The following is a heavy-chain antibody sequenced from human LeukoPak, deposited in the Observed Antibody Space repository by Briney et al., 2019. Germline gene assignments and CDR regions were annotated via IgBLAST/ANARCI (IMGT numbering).Heavy chain of an antibody. CDR2: ISSSGSTI. CDR1: GFTFSSYS. Sequence: PGGSLRLSCAASGFTFSSYSMNWVRQAPGKGLEWVSYISSSGSTIYYADSVKGRFTISRDNAKNSLYLQMNSLRAEDTAVYYCAREGVRGMDVWGQGTTVTVSS. D-gene: IGHD3-10*01. CDR3: AREGVRGMDV. J-gene: IGHJ6*02. V-gene: IGHV3-48*04.